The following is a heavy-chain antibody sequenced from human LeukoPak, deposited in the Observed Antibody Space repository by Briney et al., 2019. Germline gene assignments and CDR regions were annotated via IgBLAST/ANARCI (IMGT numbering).Heavy chain of an antibody. J-gene: IGHJ4*02. V-gene: IGHV3-7*01. CDR3: ARGVPYDSWSGPHYSDY. D-gene: IGHD3-3*01. Sequence: GGSLRFSCAASRFTLSTYWMSWVRQAPGKGLEWVAHIKQDGSQEYYVDSVKGRFTISRDSAKNSLYLQMNSLRAEDTAVYYCARGVPYDSWSGPHYSDYWGQGTLVTVSS. CDR1: RFTLSTYW. CDR2: IKQDGSQE.